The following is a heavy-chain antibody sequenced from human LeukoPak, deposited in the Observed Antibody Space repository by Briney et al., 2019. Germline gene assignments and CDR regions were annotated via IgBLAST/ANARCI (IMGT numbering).Heavy chain of an antibody. CDR2: INPNSGGT. D-gene: IGHD2-2*01. CDR3: ARARYCSSTSCYGGWFDP. J-gene: IGHJ5*02. Sequence: GASVKVSCKASGYTFTGYYMHWVRQAPGQGLEWMGWINPNSGGTNYAQKFQGWVTMTRDTSISTAYMELSRLRSDDTAVYYCARARYCSSTSCYGGWFDPWGQGTLVTVSS. CDR1: GYTFTGYY. V-gene: IGHV1-2*04.